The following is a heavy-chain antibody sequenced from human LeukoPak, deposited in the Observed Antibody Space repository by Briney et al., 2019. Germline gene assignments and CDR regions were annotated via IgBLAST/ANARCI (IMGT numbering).Heavy chain of an antibody. J-gene: IGHJ6*02. Sequence: PGGSLRLSCAASGFTFSSYWMSWVRQAPGKGLEWVANIKQDGSEKYYVDPVKGRFAISRDNAKNSLYLQMNSLRAEDAAVYYCARDSNSYYDILTGQQIYYYYGMDVWGQGTTVTVSS. CDR3: ARDSNSYYDILTGQQIYYYYGMDV. D-gene: IGHD3-9*01. CDR1: GFTFSSYW. V-gene: IGHV3-7*04. CDR2: IKQDGSEK.